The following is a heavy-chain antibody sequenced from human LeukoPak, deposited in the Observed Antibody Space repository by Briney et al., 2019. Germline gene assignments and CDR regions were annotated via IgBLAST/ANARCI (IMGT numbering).Heavy chain of an antibody. CDR3: ARHRYVLGTYRYFDY. CDR1: GGSISVTGFY. J-gene: IGHJ4*02. D-gene: IGHD3-16*02. V-gene: IGHV4-39*01. CDR2: TSHIKTA. Sequence: PSETLSLTCDVSGGSISVTGFYWGWVRQPPGKGLEFLGSTSHIKTAHYSPSLRSRLTQSVDTSNNRFSLNLTSVTAADTGLYFCARHRYVLGTYRYFDYWGQGVLVTVSS.